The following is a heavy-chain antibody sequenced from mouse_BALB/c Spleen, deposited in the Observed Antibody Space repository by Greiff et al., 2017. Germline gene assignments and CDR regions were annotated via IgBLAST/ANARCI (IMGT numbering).Heavy chain of an antibody. CDR1: GFSLTSYG. V-gene: IGHV2-9*02. D-gene: IGHD2-2*01. J-gene: IGHJ3*01. CDR3: ARDGYGRKELAY. Sequence: VQLMESGPGLVAPSPSLSISCTVSGFSLTSYGVHWVRQPPGQGLEWLGVIWPGGSTNYYSALMSRLSNSTDNAKSQAFLKMNSLQTDDTAMYYGARDGYGRKELAYWGQGTLVTVSA. CDR2: IWPGGST.